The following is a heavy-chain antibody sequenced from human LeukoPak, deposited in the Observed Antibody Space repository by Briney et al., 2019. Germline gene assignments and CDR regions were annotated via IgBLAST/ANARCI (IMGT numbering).Heavy chain of an antibody. CDR3: ARNVGSGFDY. Sequence: GGSLRLSCAASGFTFSSHAMHWVRQAPGKGLEWVAVISYDGSNKYYADSVKGRFTISRDNSKNTLYLQMNSLRAEDTAVYYCARNVGSGFDYWGQGTLVTVSS. CDR2: ISYDGSNK. D-gene: IGHD2-15*01. CDR1: GFTFSSHA. V-gene: IGHV3-30*04. J-gene: IGHJ4*02.